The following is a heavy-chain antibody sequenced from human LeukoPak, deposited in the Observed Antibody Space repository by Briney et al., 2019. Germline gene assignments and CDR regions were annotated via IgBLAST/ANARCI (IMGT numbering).Heavy chain of an antibody. J-gene: IGHJ6*02. CDR3: ARDQSSSWNYYYYGMDV. V-gene: IGHV4-30-4*08. Sequence: SETLSLTCTVPGGSISSSSYYWGWIRQPPGKGLEWIGYIYYSGSTYYNPSLKSRVTISVDTSKNQFSLKLSSVTAADTAVYYCARDQSSSWNYYYYGMDVWGQGTTVTVSS. CDR2: IYYSGST. D-gene: IGHD6-13*01. CDR1: GGSISSSSYY.